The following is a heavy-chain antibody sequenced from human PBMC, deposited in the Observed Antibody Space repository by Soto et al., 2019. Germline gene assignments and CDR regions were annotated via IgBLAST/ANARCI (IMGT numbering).Heavy chain of an antibody. V-gene: IGHV3-11*06. CDR3: ARGGPRYYYDSSGYIPLDY. J-gene: IGHJ4*02. D-gene: IGHD3-22*01. CDR1: GFTFSDYY. CDR2: ISSSSSYT. Sequence: KPGGSLRLSCAASGFTFSDYYMSWIRQAPGKGLEWVSYISSSSSYTNYADSVKGRFTISRDNAKNSLYLQMNSLRAEDTAVYYCARGGPRYYYDSSGYIPLDYWGQGTLVTVSS.